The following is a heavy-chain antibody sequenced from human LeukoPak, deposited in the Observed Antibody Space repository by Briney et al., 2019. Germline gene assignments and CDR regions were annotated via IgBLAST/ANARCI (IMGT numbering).Heavy chain of an antibody. CDR3: ARDRGVDYCSGGSCSHYYYYVDV. J-gene: IGHJ6*03. Sequence: ASVKVSCKASGYTFTGYYMHWVRQAPGQGLEWMGWINPNSGGTNYAQKFQGRVTMTRDTSISTAYMELSRPRSDDTAVYYCARDRGVDYCSGGSCSHYYYYVDVWGKGTTVTISS. CDR2: INPNSGGT. CDR1: GYTFTGYY. V-gene: IGHV1-2*02. D-gene: IGHD2-15*01.